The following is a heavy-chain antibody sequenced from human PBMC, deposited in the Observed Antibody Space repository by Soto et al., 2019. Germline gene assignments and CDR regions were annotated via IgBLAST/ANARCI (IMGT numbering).Heavy chain of an antibody. CDR1: GFTFIDYS. CDR3: ARESRNWGQPIYH. Sequence: DVQLVESGGGLVRPGGSLRLSCAASGFTFIDYSMHWVRQAPGKGLESVSFISTTGETIYYAASVEGRFTISRDNARNSVYLQMNSLRDEDTAVYYCARESRNWGQPIYHWGQGTLVTVSS. V-gene: IGHV3-48*02. J-gene: IGHJ5*02. CDR2: ISTTGETI. D-gene: IGHD3-16*01.